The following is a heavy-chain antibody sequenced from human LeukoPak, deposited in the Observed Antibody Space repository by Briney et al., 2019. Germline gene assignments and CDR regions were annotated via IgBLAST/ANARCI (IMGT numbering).Heavy chain of an antibody. Sequence: SETLSLTCTVSGGSISSSSYYWGWIRQPPGKGLEWIGSIYYSGSTYYNPSLKSRVTISVDTSKNQFSLKLSSVTAADTAVYYCARVGAGAANWFDPWGQGTLVTLSS. CDR3: ARVGAGAANWFDP. CDR1: GGSISSSSYY. J-gene: IGHJ5*02. CDR2: IYYSGST. V-gene: IGHV4-39*07. D-gene: IGHD6-13*01.